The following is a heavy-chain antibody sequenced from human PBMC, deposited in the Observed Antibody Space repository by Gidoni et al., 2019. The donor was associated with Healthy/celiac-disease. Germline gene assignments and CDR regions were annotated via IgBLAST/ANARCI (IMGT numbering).Heavy chain of an antibody. V-gene: IGHV1-69*01. D-gene: IGHD6-13*01. Sequence: QVQLVQSGAEVKKPGSSVKVSCEASGGTFSSYAISWVRQAPGQGLEWMGGIIPIFGTANDAQKFQGRVTITADESTSTAYMELSSLRSEDTAVYYCARVATIGSAAVTYWGQGTLVTVSS. J-gene: IGHJ4*02. CDR1: GGTFSSYA. CDR2: IIPIFGTA. CDR3: ARVATIGSAAVTY.